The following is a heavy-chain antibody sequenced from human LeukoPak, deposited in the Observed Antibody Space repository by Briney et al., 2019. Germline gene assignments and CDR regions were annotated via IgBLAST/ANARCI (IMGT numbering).Heavy chain of an antibody. CDR1: GFTFSSYA. D-gene: IGHD4-17*01. CDR3: ARDPPFTVTNEVSDAFDI. Sequence: PGRSLRLSCAASGFTFSSYAMHWVRQAPGKGLEWVSYISSSSSTIYYADSVKGRFTISRDNAENSLYLQMNSLRAEDTAVYYCARDPPFTVTNEVSDAFDIWGQGTMVTVSS. V-gene: IGHV3-48*01. CDR2: ISSSSSTI. J-gene: IGHJ3*02.